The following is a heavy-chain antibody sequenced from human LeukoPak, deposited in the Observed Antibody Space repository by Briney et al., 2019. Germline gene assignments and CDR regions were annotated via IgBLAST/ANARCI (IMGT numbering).Heavy chain of an antibody. CDR3: AKGNLAAVYDAFDI. Sequence: GRSLRLSCAASGFTFDDYAMHWVRQAPGKGLERVSGISWNSGTIGYADSVKGRFTISRDNAKNSLYLQMNSLRADDMALYYCAKGNLAAVYDAFDIWGQGTMVTVSS. D-gene: IGHD6-13*01. V-gene: IGHV3-9*03. CDR1: GFTFDDYA. CDR2: ISWNSGTI. J-gene: IGHJ3*02.